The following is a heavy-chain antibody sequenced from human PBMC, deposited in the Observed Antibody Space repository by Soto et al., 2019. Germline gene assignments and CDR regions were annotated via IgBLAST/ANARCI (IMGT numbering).Heavy chain of an antibody. Sequence: SETLSLTCAVYGGSFSGYYWTWIRQPPGTGLEWIGEINHSGSTNYNPSLKSRVTISVDTSKNQFSLKLSSVTAADTAVYYCARAYGSGYMDVWGQGTTVTVSS. D-gene: IGHD3-10*01. J-gene: IGHJ6*02. V-gene: IGHV4-34*01. CDR2: INHSGST. CDR3: ARAYGSGYMDV. CDR1: GGSFSGYY.